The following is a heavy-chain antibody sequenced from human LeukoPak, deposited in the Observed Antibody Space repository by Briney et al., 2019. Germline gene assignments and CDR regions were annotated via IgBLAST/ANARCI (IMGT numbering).Heavy chain of an antibody. CDR3: ARENLRYFDWFLFDY. Sequence: PSQTLSLTCTVSGGSISSGSYYWSWIRQPAGTGLEWIGRIYTSGSTNYNPSLKSRVTISVDTSKNQFSLKLSSVTAADTAVYYCARENLRYFDWFLFDYWGQGTLVTVSS. CDR2: IYTSGST. CDR1: GGSISSGSYY. D-gene: IGHD3-9*01. V-gene: IGHV4-61*02. J-gene: IGHJ4*02.